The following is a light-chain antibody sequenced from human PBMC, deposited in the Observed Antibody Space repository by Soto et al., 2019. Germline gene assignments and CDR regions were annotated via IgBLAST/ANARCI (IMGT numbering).Light chain of an antibody. J-gene: IGKJ1*01. CDR1: QSVSSSY. CDR3: PRQGSSPWS. V-gene: IGKV3-20*01. Sequence: IVLTQSPGTLSLSPGERATLSCRASQSVSSSYLAWYQQKPGQAPRLLIYGACSRATGIPDRLSGSGSGTDFPLTTGRLAPEDFAVYCCPRQGSSPWSLGQGTKVEI. CDR2: GAC.